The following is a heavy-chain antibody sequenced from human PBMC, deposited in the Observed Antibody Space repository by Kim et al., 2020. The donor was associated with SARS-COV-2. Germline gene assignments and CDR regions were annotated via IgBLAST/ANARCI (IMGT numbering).Heavy chain of an antibody. J-gene: IGHJ4*02. CDR1: GFTFSNHG. D-gene: IGHD3-16*01. V-gene: IGHV3-23*01. Sequence: GGSLRLSCAASGFTFSNHGMSWVRQAPGKGLEWVSHITIGLSTYYADSVKGRFTISRDNSKNALYLQMNSLSTEDTAVYYCVKVWVGAYLQGGNWGQGTLVTVSS. CDR3: VKVWVGAYLQGGN. CDR2: ITIGLST.